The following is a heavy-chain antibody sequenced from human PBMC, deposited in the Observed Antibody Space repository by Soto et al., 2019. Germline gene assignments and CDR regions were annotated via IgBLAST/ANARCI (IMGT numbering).Heavy chain of an antibody. Sequence: EVQLLESGGGLVQPGGSLRLSCAASGFTFSSYAMSWVRQAPGKGLEWVSAMSGSGGSTYYADSVKGRFTISRDNSKNTLYLQMNSLRAEDTAVYYCAKQYYDPNAFDIWGQGTMVTVSS. CDR3: AKQYYDPNAFDI. CDR1: GFTFSSYA. V-gene: IGHV3-23*01. CDR2: MSGSGGST. D-gene: IGHD3-22*01. J-gene: IGHJ3*02.